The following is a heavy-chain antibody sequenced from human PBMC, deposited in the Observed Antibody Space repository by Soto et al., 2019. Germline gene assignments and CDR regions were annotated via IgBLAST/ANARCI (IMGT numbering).Heavy chain of an antibody. J-gene: IGHJ4*02. D-gene: IGHD2-15*01. CDR2: MIPIFGTA. CDR3: ASQQDIVVVVAATPFDY. CDR1: GGTFSSYA. Sequence: QVQLVQSGAEVKKPGSSVKVSCKASGGTFSSYAISWVRQAPGQGLEWMGGMIPIFGTANYAQKFQGRVTITADESTSTAYMELSSLRSEDTAVYYCASQQDIVVVVAATPFDYWGQGTLVTVSS. V-gene: IGHV1-69*01.